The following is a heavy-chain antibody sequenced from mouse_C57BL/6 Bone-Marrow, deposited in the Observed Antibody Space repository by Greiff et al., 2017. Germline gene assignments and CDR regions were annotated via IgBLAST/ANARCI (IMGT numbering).Heavy chain of an antibody. V-gene: IGHV1-19*01. D-gene: IGHD1-1*01. Sequence: VHVKQSGPVLVKPGASVKMSCKASGYTFTDYYMNWVKQSHGKSLEWIGVINPYNGGTSYNQKFKGKATLTVDKSSSTAYMELNSLTSEDSAVYYCARIFLITTVGPFDYWGQGTTLTVSS. CDR1: GYTFTDYY. CDR3: ARIFLITTVGPFDY. J-gene: IGHJ2*01. CDR2: INPYNGGT.